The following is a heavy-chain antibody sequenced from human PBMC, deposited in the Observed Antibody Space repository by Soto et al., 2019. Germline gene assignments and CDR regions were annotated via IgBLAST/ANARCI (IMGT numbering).Heavy chain of an antibody. CDR3: AREYTAWPLAYGLDV. D-gene: IGHD2-2*02. CDR1: GFTFSTYS. CDR2: ISSRSDI. J-gene: IGHJ6*02. V-gene: IGHV3-21*01. Sequence: CVGSGFTFSTYSINWVRQAPGKGLEWVSSISSRSDIYYADSVKGRFTISRDNAKNSVSLQMNSLRAEDTAVYYCAREYTAWPLAYGLDVWGQGTTVTVSS.